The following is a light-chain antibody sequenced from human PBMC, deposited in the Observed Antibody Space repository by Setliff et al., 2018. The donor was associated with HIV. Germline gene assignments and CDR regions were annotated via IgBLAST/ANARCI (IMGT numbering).Light chain of an antibody. CDR2: EVS. J-gene: IGLJ1*01. CDR1: SSDIGTYNF. CDR3: TSYTTTSAPLV. Sequence: QSVLTQPASVSGSPGQSITISCTVSSSDIGTYNFVSWYQQYTNKAPTVVIYEVSVRPSGISNRFSGSRSGNTASLTISLLQPEDDADYYCTSYTTTSAPLVFGSWTKVTVL. V-gene: IGLV2-14*01.